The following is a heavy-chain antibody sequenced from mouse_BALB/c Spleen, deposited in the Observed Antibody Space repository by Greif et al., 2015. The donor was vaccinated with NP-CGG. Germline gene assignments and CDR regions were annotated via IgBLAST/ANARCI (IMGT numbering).Heavy chain of an antibody. CDR2: INPSNGRT. CDR3: ARAPYYRSFAY. Sequence: QVQLKESGAELVKPGASVKLSCKASGYTFTSYWMHWVKQRPGQGLEWIREINPSNGRTNYNEKFKSKATLTVDKSSSTAYMQLSSLTSEDSAVYYCARAPYYRSFAYWGQGTLATVSA. CDR1: GYTFTSYW. D-gene: IGHD2-14*01. V-gene: IGHV1S81*02. J-gene: IGHJ3*01.